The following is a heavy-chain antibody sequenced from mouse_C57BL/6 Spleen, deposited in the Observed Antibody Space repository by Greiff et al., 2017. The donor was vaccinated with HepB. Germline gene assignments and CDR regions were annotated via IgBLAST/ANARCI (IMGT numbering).Heavy chain of an antibody. CDR2: IDPSDSYT. J-gene: IGHJ1*03. CDR3: ARYGYYGSSFWYFDV. CDR1: GYTFTSYW. Sequence: QVQLKQPGAELVMPGASVKLSCKASGYTFTSYWMHWVKQRPGQGLEWIGEIDPSDSYTNYNQKFKGKSTLTVDKSSSTAYMQLSSLTSEDSAVYYCARYGYYGSSFWYFDVWGTGTTVTVSS. V-gene: IGHV1-69*01. D-gene: IGHD1-1*01.